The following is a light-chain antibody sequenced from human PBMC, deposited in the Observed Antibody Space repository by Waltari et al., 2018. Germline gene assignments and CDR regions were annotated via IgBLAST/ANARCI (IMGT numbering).Light chain of an antibody. Sequence: EIVLTQSPGTLSLCAGERATLACRAGKRVSRWLAWYQQTPGQAPRPLSDGASSRATGIPDRFSGSGSGTDFSLTISRLEPEDFAVYYCQKYGTLPATFGQGTKVEIK. CDR1: KRVSRW. V-gene: IGKV3-20*01. CDR3: QKYGTLPAT. J-gene: IGKJ1*01. CDR2: GAS.